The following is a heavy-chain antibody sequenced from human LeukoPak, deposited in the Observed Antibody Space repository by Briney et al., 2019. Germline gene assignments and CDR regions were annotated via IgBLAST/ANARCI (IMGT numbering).Heavy chain of an antibody. J-gene: IGHJ3*02. V-gene: IGHV1-46*01. CDR2: NNPSGGST. D-gene: IGHD3-22*01. Sequence: ASVKVSCKASGYTFTSYYMHWVRQAPGQGLEWMGINNPSGGSTSYAQKFQGRVTMTRDTSTSTVYMELSSLRSEDTAVYYCARESSITMIVVGRVDAFDIWGQGTMVTVSS. CDR3: ARESSITMIVVGRVDAFDI. CDR1: GYTFTSYY.